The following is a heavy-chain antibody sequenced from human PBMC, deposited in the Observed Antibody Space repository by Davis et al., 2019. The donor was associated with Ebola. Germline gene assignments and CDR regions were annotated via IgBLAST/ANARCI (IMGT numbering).Heavy chain of an antibody. V-gene: IGHV4-39*01. Sequence: SETLSLTCTVSGGSIGSTTYYWGCIRQPPGKGLEWIGSIHYGGSTSYNPSLKSRVTISVDTSKNHFSLKLSSVTAADTAVYYCARQEPTYYYDSSGYYSFPDWFDPWGQGTLVTVSS. J-gene: IGHJ5*02. CDR2: IHYGGST. CDR1: GGSIGSTTYY. CDR3: ARQEPTYYYDSSGYYSFPDWFDP. D-gene: IGHD3-22*01.